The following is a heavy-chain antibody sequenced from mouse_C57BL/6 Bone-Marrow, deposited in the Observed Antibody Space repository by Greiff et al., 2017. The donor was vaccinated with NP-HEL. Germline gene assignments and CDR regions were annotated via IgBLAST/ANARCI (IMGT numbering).Heavy chain of an antibody. V-gene: IGHV1-52*01. D-gene: IGHD1-1*01. CDR1: GYTFTSYW. Sequence: VQLQQPGAELVRPGSSVKLSCKASGYTFTSYWMHWVKQRPIQGLEWIGNIDPSDSETHYNQKFKDKATLTVDKSSSTAYMQLSSLTSEDSAVYDCARVSGSSPAWFAYWGQGTLVTVSA. CDR3: ARVSGSSPAWFAY. CDR2: IDPSDSET. J-gene: IGHJ3*01.